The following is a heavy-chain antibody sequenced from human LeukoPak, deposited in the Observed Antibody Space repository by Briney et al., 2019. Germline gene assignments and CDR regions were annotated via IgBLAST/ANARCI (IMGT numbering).Heavy chain of an antibody. D-gene: IGHD3-10*01. CDR2: MNPNSGNT. CDR1: GYTFSSYD. J-gene: IGHJ1*01. Sequence: ASVKVSCKASGYTFSSYDINWVRQATGQGLEWMGWMNPNSGNTVYAQKFQGRLNMTRNTSIDTAYMELSSLRSDDTAVYYCARSVGSGSPLQHWGQATLVTVSS. CDR3: ARSVGSGSPLQH. V-gene: IGHV1-8*01.